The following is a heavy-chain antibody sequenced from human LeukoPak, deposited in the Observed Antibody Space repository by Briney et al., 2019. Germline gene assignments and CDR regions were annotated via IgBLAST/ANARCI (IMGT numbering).Heavy chain of an antibody. CDR2: IYYSGST. CDR1: GGSISSYY. J-gene: IGHJ5*02. V-gene: IGHV4-59*01. D-gene: IGHD5-18*01. CDR3: ARGEYSYGPRANWFDP. Sequence: SETLSLTCTVSGGSISSYYWSWIRQPPGKGLEWIGYIYYSGSTNYNPSLKSRVTISVDTSKNQFSLKLSSVTAADTAVYYCARGEYSYGPRANWFDPWGQGTLVTVSS.